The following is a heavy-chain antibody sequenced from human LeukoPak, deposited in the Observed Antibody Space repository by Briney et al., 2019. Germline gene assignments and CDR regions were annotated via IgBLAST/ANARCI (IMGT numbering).Heavy chain of an antibody. CDR1: GGSISSSSYY. CDR3: ARNPTYGDSLFDP. J-gene: IGHJ5*02. D-gene: IGHD4-17*01. CDR2: INHSGST. V-gene: IGHV4-39*07. Sequence: SETLSLTCTVSGGSISSSSYYWGWIRQPPGKGLEWIGEINHSGSTNYNPSLKSRVTISVDTSKNQFSLKLSSVTAADTAVYYCARNPTYGDSLFDPWGQGTLVTVSS.